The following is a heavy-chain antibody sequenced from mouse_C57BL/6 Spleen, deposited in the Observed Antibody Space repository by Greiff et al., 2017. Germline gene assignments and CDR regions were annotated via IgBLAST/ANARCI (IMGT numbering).Heavy chain of an antibody. CDR2: IDPSDSET. CDR3: ARGSSGYLDY. CDR1: GYTFTSYW. Sequence: QVQLKQPGAELVRPGSSVKLSCKASGYTFTSYWMHWVKQRPIQGLEWIGNIDPSDSETHYNQKFKDKATLTVDKSSSTAYMQLSSLTSEDSAVYYCARGSSGYLDYWGKGTTLTVSS. D-gene: IGHD3-2*02. V-gene: IGHV1-52*01. J-gene: IGHJ2*01.